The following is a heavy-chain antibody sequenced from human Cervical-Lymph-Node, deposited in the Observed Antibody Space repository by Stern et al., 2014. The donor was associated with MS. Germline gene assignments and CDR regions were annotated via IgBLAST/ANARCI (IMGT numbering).Heavy chain of an antibody. J-gene: IGHJ6*02. CDR2: IKQDGTEK. D-gene: IGHD3-3*01. Sequence: EVQLVESGGGLVQPGGSLSVSCAASGFIFSRYWMSWVRQTPGKGLEWVAQIKQDGTEKHYVDSVKGRFTISRDNRKNSLYLQMHSLRAEDTAVYYCARDYDFWSGYSAYYYGLDVWGQGTTVTVS. CDR1: GFIFSRYW. CDR3: ARDYDFWSGYSAYYYGLDV. V-gene: IGHV3-7*01.